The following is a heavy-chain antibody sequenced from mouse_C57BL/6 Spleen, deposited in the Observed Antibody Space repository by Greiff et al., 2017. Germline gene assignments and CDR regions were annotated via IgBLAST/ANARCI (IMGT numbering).Heavy chain of an antibody. Sequence: EVQLVESEGGLVKPGSSLKLSCTASGFTFSDYYMAWVRQAPEKGLEWVANINYDGSTTYYLDSLKSRFIISRDNAKNILYLQMSRRKSEDTATYYCARSLYYYGSSCSYYFDYWGQGTTLTVSS. CDR2: INYDGSTT. D-gene: IGHD1-1*01. CDR3: ARSLYYYGSSCSYYFDY. CDR1: GFTFSDYY. J-gene: IGHJ2*01. V-gene: IGHV5-16*01.